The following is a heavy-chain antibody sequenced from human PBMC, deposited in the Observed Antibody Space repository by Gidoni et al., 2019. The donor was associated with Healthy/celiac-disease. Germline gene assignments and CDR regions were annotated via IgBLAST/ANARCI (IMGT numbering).Heavy chain of an antibody. Sequence: QVQLVESGGGVVQPGRSLRLSCAASGFTFSSYGMHWVRQAPGKGLEWVAVRCYDGSNKYYADSVKGRFTISRDNSKNTLYLQMNSLRAEDTAVYYCARGALTSRNFGAWFDPWGQGTLVTVSS. CDR2: RCYDGSNK. CDR3: ARGALTSRNFGAWFDP. D-gene: IGHD2-2*01. J-gene: IGHJ5*02. V-gene: IGHV3-33*01. CDR1: GFTFSSYG.